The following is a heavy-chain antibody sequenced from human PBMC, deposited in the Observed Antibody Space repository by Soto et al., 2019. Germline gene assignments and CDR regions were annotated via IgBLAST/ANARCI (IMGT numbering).Heavy chain of an antibody. D-gene: IGHD1-26*01. V-gene: IGHV5-51*01. CDR3: ARSIVGATSPFYGLDV. CDR1: GYSFTSYW. J-gene: IGHJ6*02. CDR2: IYPGDSDT. Sequence: GESLKISCKGSGYSFTSYWIGWVRQMPGKGLEWMGIIYPGDSDTRYSPSFQGQVTISADKSISTAYLQWSSLKASDTAMYYCARSIVGATSPFYGLDVWGQGTTVTVSS.